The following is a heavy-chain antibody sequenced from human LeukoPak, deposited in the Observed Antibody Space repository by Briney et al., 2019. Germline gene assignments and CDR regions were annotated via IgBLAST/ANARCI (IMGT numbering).Heavy chain of an antibody. V-gene: IGHV3-30-3*01. J-gene: IGHJ4*02. Sequence: GGSLRLSCAASGFTFSSYAMHWVRQAPGKGLEWVAVISYDGSNKYYADSVKGRFTISRDNSKNTLYLQMNSLRAEDTVVYYCAGGYEAVDYWGQGTLVTVSS. D-gene: IGHD5-12*01. CDR3: AGGYEAVDY. CDR1: GFTFSSYA. CDR2: ISYDGSNK.